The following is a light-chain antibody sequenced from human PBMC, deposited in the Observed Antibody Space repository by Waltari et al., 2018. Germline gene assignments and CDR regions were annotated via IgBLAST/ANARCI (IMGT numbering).Light chain of an antibody. CDR2: RNN. CDR3: AAWDDSLSGRV. V-gene: IGLV1-47*01. J-gene: IGLJ3*02. Sequence: QSVLTQPPSASGTPGQRVTISCSGSRSNIGSNYVYWYQQVPGTAPKLLIYRNNQRPSGVPARFSGSKSGTSASLAISGLRSEDEADDYCAAWDDSLSGRVFGGGTKVTVL. CDR1: RSNIGSNY.